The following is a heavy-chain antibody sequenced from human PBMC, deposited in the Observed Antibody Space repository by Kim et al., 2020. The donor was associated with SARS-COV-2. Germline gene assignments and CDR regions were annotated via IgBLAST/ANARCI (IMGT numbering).Heavy chain of an antibody. CDR2: YVGRNK. J-gene: IGHJ4*02. Sequence: YVGRNKSNPDTVKGRFTISRDNSKNTLYLQMNSLRAEDTAVYYCTGGIDYWGQGTLVTVSS. CDR3: TGGIDY. V-gene: IGHV3-33*01.